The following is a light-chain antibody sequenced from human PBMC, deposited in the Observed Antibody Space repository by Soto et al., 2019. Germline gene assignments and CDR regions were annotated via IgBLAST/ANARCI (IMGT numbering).Light chain of an antibody. V-gene: IGKV3-15*01. CDR2: GAS. J-gene: IGKJ4*01. CDR1: QSINND. Sequence: EVVMAQSPATLSVSPGERVTLSCRASQSINNDLAWYQQKVGQGPRLLIYGASTRATGIPARFSGSGSGTEFTLTISSLQSEYSAVYYCQQYNKWPPLTFGGGTKVEIK. CDR3: QQYNKWPPLT.